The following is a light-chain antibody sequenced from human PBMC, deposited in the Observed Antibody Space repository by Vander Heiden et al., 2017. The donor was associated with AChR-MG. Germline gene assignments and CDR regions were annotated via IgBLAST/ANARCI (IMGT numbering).Light chain of an antibody. CDR1: SGPVSISNH. CDR3: VLYMGSDISV. J-gene: IGLJ3*02. CDR2: DTN. Sequence: QTVVTQEPSFSVSPGGAVRPTRGLTSGPVSISNHPSWYQQPPGQAPRTLNYDTNTRSPGVPDRFAGSILGNEAALTIAGAEADDEADYFCVLYMGSDISVFGGGTKLTVL. V-gene: IGLV8-61*01.